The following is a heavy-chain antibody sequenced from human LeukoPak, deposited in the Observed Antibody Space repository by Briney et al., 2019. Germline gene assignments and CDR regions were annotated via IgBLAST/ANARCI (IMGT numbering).Heavy chain of an antibody. Sequence: GASVKVSCKASGGTFSSYAISWVRQAPGQGLEWMGWINPNSGGTNYAQKFQGRVTMTRDTSISTAYMELSRLRSDDTAVYYCARGYCSSTSCYLDDWGQGTTVTVSS. CDR1: GGTFSSYA. V-gene: IGHV1-2*02. D-gene: IGHD2-2*01. CDR3: ARGYCSSTSCYLDD. J-gene: IGHJ6*02. CDR2: INPNSGGT.